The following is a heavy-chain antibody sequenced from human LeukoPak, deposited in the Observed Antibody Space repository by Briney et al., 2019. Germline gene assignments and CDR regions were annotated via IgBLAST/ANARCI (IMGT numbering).Heavy chain of an antibody. CDR2: INHSGST. V-gene: IGHV4-34*01. CDR3: ARKLYYYYDSSGYYQL. CDR1: GGSFSGYY. J-gene: IGHJ1*01. D-gene: IGHD3-22*01. Sequence: SETLSLTCAVYGGSFSGYYWSWIRQPPGKGLEWIGEINHSGSTNYNPSLKSRVTITVDTSKNQFSLKLSSVTAADTAVYYCARKLYYYYDSSGYYQLWGQGTLVTVSS.